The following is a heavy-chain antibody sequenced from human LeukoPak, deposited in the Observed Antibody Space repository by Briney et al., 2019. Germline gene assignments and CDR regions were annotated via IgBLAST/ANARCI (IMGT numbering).Heavy chain of an antibody. V-gene: IGHV3-30*02. D-gene: IGHD4-17*01. CDR2: TRSDGSNK. CDR1: GFIFSSYG. J-gene: IGHJ4*02. Sequence: GGSLRLSCAASGFIFSSYGMHWVRQAPDKGPEWVAFTRSDGSNKHYADSVKGRFTISRDNSKNTLYLQMNSLGAEDTAMYFCARDYGDYGPDYWGQGTLVTVSS. CDR3: ARDYGDYGPDY.